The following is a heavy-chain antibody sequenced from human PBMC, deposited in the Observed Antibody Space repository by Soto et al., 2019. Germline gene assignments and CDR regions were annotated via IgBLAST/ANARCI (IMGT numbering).Heavy chain of an antibody. CDR2: FDPEEGNT. J-gene: IGHJ4*02. Sequence: QVQLVQSGAEVKKPGASVKVSCKVSGYTLSELFVHWVRQAPGKGLEWLGGFDPEEGNTIYAQNFRGRVTMTDDTSTDTAHMALSSLGSDDTAVYYCATGFPQWELLQYWGQGTLLTCSS. D-gene: IGHD1-26*01. CDR1: GYTLSELF. V-gene: IGHV1-24*01. CDR3: ATGFPQWELLQY.